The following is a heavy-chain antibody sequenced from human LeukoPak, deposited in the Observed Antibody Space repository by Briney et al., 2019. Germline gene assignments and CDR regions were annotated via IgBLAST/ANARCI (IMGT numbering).Heavy chain of an antibody. V-gene: IGHV4-38-2*02. D-gene: IGHD1-26*01. CDR3: ARDLSNSGSYPNWFDH. Sequence: SETLSLTCAVSGYSISSGYYWGWIRQPPGKGLEWIGSIYHSGSTYYNPSLKSRVTISVDTSKNQFSLKLSSVTAADTAVYYCARDLSNSGSYPNWFDHWGQGTLVTVSS. J-gene: IGHJ5*02. CDR1: GYSISSGYY. CDR2: IYHSGST.